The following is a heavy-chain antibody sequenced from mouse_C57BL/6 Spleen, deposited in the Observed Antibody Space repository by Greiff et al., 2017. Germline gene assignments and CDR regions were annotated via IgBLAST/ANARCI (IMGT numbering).Heavy chain of an antibody. CDR2: ITSDGSST. D-gene: IGHD2-10*01. CDR3: AREGPTTRGYFDV. Sequence: DVQLQESEGGLVQPGSSMKLSCTASGFTFSDYYMAWVRQVPEKGLEWVANITSDGSSTYYLDSLKSRFIISRDNAKNNLYLQMSSLKSEDTATYYCAREGPTTRGYFDVWGTGTTGTVSS. V-gene: IGHV5-16*01. J-gene: IGHJ1*03. CDR1: GFTFSDYY.